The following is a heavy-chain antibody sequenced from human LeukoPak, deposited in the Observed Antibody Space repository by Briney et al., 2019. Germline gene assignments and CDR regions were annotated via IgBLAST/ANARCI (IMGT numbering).Heavy chain of an antibody. D-gene: IGHD2-15*01. Sequence: QPGGSLRLSCAASGFTFSNYWMYWVRQAPGKGLVWVSRIDGEGSSTYYADFVKGRLTISRDNAKNTLYLQMNSLRAEDTAVYYCARAHCSGSRCSGADAFAIWGRGTKVTVSS. CDR1: GFTFSNYW. CDR2: IDGEGSST. J-gene: IGHJ3*02. V-gene: IGHV3-74*01. CDR3: ARAHCSGSRCSGADAFAI.